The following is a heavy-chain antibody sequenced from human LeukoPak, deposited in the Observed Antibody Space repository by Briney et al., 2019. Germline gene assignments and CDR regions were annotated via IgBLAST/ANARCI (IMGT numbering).Heavy chain of an antibody. V-gene: IGHV3-23*01. D-gene: IGHD1-26*01. CDR3: AKDRGPYLGIDNNWFDP. J-gene: IGHJ5*02. CDR1: GFTFTNYA. CDR2: ISGYGANT. Sequence: GGSLRLSCTASGFTFTNYAMTWVRQAPGKGLEWVSGISGYGANTYYADSVKGRFTISRDNSKNTVFLQMNSLTVEDTAVYHCAKDRGPYLGIDNNWFDPWGQGTLVIVSS.